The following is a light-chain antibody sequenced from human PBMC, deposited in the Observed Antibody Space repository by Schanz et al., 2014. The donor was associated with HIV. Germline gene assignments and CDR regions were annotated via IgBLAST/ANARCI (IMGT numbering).Light chain of an antibody. J-gene: IGLJ1*01. V-gene: IGLV1-44*01. CDR3: CSYAGSYTFDV. CDR2: DVS. Sequence: QSVLTQPPSASGTPGQRVPISCSGRSSNIGSNSVYWYQQLPGTAPKLMIYDVSNRPSGVPDRFSGSKSGNTASLTISGLQAEDEADYYCCSYAGSYTFDVFGTGTKLTV. CDR1: SSNIGSNS.